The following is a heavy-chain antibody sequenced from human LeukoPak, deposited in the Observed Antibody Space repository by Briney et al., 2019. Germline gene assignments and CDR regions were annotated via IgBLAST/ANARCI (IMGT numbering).Heavy chain of an antibody. Sequence: ASVKVSCKSSGYTFTGYYLHWVRQAPGQGLEWMGCINPNTGGTTYAEKVQGRVTMTRDTSISTAYMELNRLRSDDTAMYFCARGYDFWSAPDAFDIWGQGTMVTVSS. CDR1: GYTFTGYY. CDR2: INPNTGGT. CDR3: ARGYDFWSAPDAFDI. J-gene: IGHJ3*02. V-gene: IGHV1-2*02. D-gene: IGHD3-3*01.